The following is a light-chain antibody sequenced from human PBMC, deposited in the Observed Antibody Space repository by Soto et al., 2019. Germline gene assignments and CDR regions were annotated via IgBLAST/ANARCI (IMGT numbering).Light chain of an antibody. V-gene: IGKV3-15*01. Sequence: EIVMTQSPATLSVSPGERATVSCRASQNISTNLAWFQQKPGQAPSLIIYGASNRATGIPARFNGSGSGTEFTLTISRLQSEDSAVYYCQQYKKWPPWTFGQGTKVEIE. CDR2: GAS. CDR3: QQYKKWPPWT. CDR1: QNISTN. J-gene: IGKJ1*01.